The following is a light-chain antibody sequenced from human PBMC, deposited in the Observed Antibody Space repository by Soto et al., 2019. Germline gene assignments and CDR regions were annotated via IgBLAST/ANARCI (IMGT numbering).Light chain of an antibody. CDR3: LQDYDYPWT. J-gene: IGKJ1*01. CDR2: AAS. V-gene: IGKV1-6*01. Sequence: AIQMTQSPSSLSASVGDRVTVTCRASQGVGNDLGWYQHKPGKAPKLLIFAASTLQTGVPSRFSGSGSGTDFTLTISGLQAEDSANYYCLQDYDYPWTFGQGTKVEVK. CDR1: QGVGND.